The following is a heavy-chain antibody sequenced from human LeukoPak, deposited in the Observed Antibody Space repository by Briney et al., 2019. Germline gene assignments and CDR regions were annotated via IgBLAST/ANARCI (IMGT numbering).Heavy chain of an antibody. V-gene: IGHV3-23*01. J-gene: IGHJ4*02. D-gene: IGHD3-22*01. CDR2: ISVSGGST. CDR3: AKGMGSESSAYYLNYFDY. Sequence: PSETLSLTCTVSGGSISSSSYYWGWVRQAPGKGLEWVSVISVSGGSTYYADSVKGRFTISRDNSKNTVYLQMNSLRAEDTAVYYCAKGMGSESSAYYLNYFDYWGQGTLVTVSS. CDR1: GGSISSSSYY.